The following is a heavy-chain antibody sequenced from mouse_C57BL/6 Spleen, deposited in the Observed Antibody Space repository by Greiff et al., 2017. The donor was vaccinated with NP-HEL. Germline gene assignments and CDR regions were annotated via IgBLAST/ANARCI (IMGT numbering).Heavy chain of an antibody. J-gene: IGHJ2*01. CDR2: INPSNGGN. Sequence: QVQLQQPGTELVKPGASVKLSCKASGYTFTSYWMHWVKQRPGQGLEWIGNINPSNGGNNYNEKFKSKAKLTVDKSSSTAYMQLSSLTSEDSAVYYCARSGYSNSFDYWGQGTTLTVSS. V-gene: IGHV1-53*01. CDR1: GYTFTSYW. D-gene: IGHD2-5*01. CDR3: ARSGYSNSFDY.